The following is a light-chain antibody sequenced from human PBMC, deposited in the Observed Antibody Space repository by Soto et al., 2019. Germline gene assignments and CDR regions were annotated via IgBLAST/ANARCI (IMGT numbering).Light chain of an antibody. J-gene: IGKJ2*01. V-gene: IGKV1-5*01. CDR1: QRISSW. CDR3: QQYTSYYT. CDR2: DAS. Sequence: DIQMTQSPSTLSASVGDRVTITCRASQRISSWLAWYQQKPGKAPKLLIYDASSLESGVPSSFSGSGSGIEFTLNISSLQPDDAATYYCQQYTSYYTFGQGTRLAIK.